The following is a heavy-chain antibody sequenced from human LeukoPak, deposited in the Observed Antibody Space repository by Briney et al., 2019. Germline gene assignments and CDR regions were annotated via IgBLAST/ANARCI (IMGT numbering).Heavy chain of an antibody. J-gene: IGHJ3*02. CDR1: GFTFSSYG. CDR3: AKLFGVLPGPIDAFDI. CDR2: IRHDGSNK. V-gene: IGHV3-30*02. Sequence: GGSLSLSCAASGFTFSSYGMHWVREARGKGLEWVASIRHDGSNKYYADSVKGRFTISRDNSKNTLYLQMNSLRAEDTAVYYCAKLFGVLPGPIDAFDIWGQGTMVTVSS. D-gene: IGHD3-3*01.